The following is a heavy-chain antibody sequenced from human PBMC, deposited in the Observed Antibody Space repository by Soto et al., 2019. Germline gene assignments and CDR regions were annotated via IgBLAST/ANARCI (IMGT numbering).Heavy chain of an antibody. CDR1: GFTFSSYA. Sequence: EVQLVESGGGLVQPGGSLRLSCAASGFTFSSYAMHWVRQAPGKGLEYVSAISSNGGSTYYANSVKGRSTISRDNSKNTLYLQMGSLRAEDMAVYYCATLIRDHGMDVWGKGTTVTVSS. CDR3: ATLIRDHGMDV. CDR2: ISSNGGST. D-gene: IGHD3-10*01. V-gene: IGHV3-64*01. J-gene: IGHJ6*04.